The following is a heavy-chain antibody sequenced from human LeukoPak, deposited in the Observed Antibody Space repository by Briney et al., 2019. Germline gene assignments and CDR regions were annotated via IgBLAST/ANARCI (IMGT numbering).Heavy chain of an antibody. V-gene: IGHV3-30*18. J-gene: IGHJ6*04. D-gene: IGHD3-10*02. Sequence: GGSLRLSCAASGFTFSSYGMHWVRQAPGKGLEWVAVISYDGSNKYYADSVKGRFTISRDNAKNSLYLQMNSPRAEDTAVYYCAEPGITMIGGVWGKGTTVTISS. CDR1: GFTFSSYG. CDR3: AEPGITMIGGV. CDR2: ISYDGSNK.